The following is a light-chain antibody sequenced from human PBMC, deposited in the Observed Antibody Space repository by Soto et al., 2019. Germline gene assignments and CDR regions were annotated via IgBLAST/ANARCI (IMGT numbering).Light chain of an antibody. J-gene: IGKJ4*01. CDR3: LQHNTYPLS. CDR2: GAS. Sequence: DIQMTQSPSAMSASVGDRVTITCRASQAISHYLAWFHQRPGKVPKRLIYGASTLESGVPSRFSGSGSGTYFTRTNSSLQPEDFGTYYGLQHNTYPLSFGGGTKVE. CDR1: QAISHY. V-gene: IGKV1-17*03.